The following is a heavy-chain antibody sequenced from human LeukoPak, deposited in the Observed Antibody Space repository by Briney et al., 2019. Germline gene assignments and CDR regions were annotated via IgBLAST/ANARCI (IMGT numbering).Heavy chain of an antibody. Sequence: SETLSLTCTVSGGSISSSSYYWGWIRQPPGKGLEWIGSIYYSGSTYYNPPLKSRVTISVDTSKNQFSLKLSSVTAADTAVYYCARDPTPQRLGRVSDYWGQGTLVTVSS. D-gene: IGHD3-16*01. CDR2: IYYSGST. CDR1: GGSISSSSYY. J-gene: IGHJ4*02. CDR3: ARDPTPQRLGRVSDY. V-gene: IGHV4-39*07.